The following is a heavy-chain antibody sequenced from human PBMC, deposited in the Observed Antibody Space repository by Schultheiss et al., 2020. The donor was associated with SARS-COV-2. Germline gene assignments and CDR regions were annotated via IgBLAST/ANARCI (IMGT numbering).Heavy chain of an antibody. CDR3: AKDWSPTAMVTWYLDQ. Sequence: GGSLRLSCTASGFTFGDYAMSWFRQAPGKGLEWVSAISGSGGSTFDADSVRGRFTISRDNSKNTVYLQMNSLRMEDTAVYFCAKDWSPTAMVTWYLDQWGQGTLVTVSS. CDR1: GFTFGDYA. J-gene: IGHJ4*02. V-gene: IGHV3-23*01. CDR2: ISGSGGST. D-gene: IGHD5-18*01.